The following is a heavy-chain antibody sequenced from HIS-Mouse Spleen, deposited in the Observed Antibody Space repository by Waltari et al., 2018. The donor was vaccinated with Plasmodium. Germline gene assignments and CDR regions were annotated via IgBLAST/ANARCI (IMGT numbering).Heavy chain of an antibody. Sequence: QVQLQESGPGLVKPSETLSLTCTVSGGSISSYYWSWIRQPPGKGMEWIGYIYYRGSTNSNPPIKVRVTISVDPSKNQFSLKLSSLTAADTAVYYCAIHRYSSSWYSYWGQGTLVTVSS. CDR1: GGSISSYY. CDR2: IYYRGST. V-gene: IGHV4-59*08. J-gene: IGHJ4*02. D-gene: IGHD6-13*01. CDR3: AIHRYSSSWYSY.